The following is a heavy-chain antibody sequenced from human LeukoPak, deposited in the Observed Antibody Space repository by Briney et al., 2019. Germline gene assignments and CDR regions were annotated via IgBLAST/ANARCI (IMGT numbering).Heavy chain of an antibody. CDR1: GGSFSGYY. V-gene: IGHV4-34*01. Sequence: PSETLSLTCAVYGGSFSGYYWSWIRQPPGKGPEWIGEINHSGSTNYNPSLKSRVTISVDTSKNQFSLKLSSVTAADTAVYYCARADMTTVTTFDYWGQGTLVTVSS. D-gene: IGHD4-17*01. CDR2: INHSGST. CDR3: ARADMTTVTTFDY. J-gene: IGHJ4*02.